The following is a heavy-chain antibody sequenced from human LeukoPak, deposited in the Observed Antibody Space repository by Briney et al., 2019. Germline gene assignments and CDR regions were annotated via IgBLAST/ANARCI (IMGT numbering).Heavy chain of an antibody. Sequence: GASVKVSCKASGYTFTSYGISWVRQAPGQGLEWMGWISTYNGNTNYAQKLQGRVTMTTDTSTSTAYMELRSLRSDDTAVYYCARPRAPVTRISSFDIWGQGTMVTVSS. V-gene: IGHV1-18*01. CDR2: ISTYNGNT. J-gene: IGHJ3*02. D-gene: IGHD4-17*01. CDR1: GYTFTSYG. CDR3: ARPRAPVTRISSFDI.